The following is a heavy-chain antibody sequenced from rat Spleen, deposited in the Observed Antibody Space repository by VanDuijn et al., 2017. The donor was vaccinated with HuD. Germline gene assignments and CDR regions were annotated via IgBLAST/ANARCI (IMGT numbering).Heavy chain of an antibody. CDR3: ARWYGYNYFDY. D-gene: IGHD1-9*01. J-gene: IGHJ2*01. CDR1: GFTFSNYG. V-gene: IGHV2S12*01. CDR2: ISSGGST. Sequence: VQLVESGGGLVQPGRSLKLSCAASGFTFSNYGMNWIRQPPGKGLEWIAAISSGGSTYYNSALKSRLSISRDTSKSQVFLKMNSLKTEDTAMYFCARWYGYNYFDYWGQGVMVTVSS.